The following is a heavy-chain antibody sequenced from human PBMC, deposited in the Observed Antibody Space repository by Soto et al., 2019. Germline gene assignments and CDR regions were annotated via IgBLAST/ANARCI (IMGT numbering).Heavy chain of an antibody. CDR1: GFSLTSGVVG. Sequence: SGPTLVNPTQTLTLTCTFSGFSLTSGVVGVGWIRQPPGEALEWLALIYWNDEQYYNPSLRNRLTITRDTSKNQVVLAMTNMDPVATATYYCAHRLPGPSGYDVWGQGTTVTVSS. J-gene: IGHJ6*02. CDR2: IYWNDEQ. D-gene: IGHD6-13*01. CDR3: AHRLPGPSGYDV. V-gene: IGHV2-5*01.